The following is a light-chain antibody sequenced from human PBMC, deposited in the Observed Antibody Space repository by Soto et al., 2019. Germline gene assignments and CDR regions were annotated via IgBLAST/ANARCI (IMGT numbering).Light chain of an antibody. Sequence: AIQLTQSPSSLSASLGDRVTITCRASQGISSALAWYQQKPGKAPKLLIHDASSLESGVPSRFSGSGSGTDFTLTISSLQPEDFATYYCQQFNNYPITFGQGTRLEIK. J-gene: IGKJ5*01. CDR1: QGISSA. V-gene: IGKV1D-13*01. CDR2: DAS. CDR3: QQFNNYPIT.